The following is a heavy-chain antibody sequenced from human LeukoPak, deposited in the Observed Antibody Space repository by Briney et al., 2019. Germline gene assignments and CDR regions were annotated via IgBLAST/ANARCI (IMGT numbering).Heavy chain of an antibody. D-gene: IGHD2-2*01. J-gene: IGHJ4*02. CDR1: GFTFDDYG. CDR3: ARRPAGNYYFDY. V-gene: IGHV3-20*04. CDR2: INWNGGST. Sequence: PGGSLRLSCAASGFTFDDYGMSWVRQAPGKGLEWVSGINWNGGSTGYADSVKGRSTISRDNAKNSLYLQMNSLRAEDTALYYCARRPAGNYYFDYWGQGTLVTVSS.